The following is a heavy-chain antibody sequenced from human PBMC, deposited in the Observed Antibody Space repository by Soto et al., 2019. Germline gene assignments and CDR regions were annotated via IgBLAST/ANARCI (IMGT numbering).Heavy chain of an antibody. CDR2: IYYSGST. Sequence: SETLSLTCTVSGGSISSYYWSWIRQPPGKGLEWIGYIYYSGSTNYNPSLKSRVTISVDTSKNQFSLKLSSVTAADTAVYYCARGAGSSSPFDYWGQGTLVTVSS. J-gene: IGHJ4*02. V-gene: IGHV4-59*01. CDR3: ARGAGSSSPFDY. CDR1: GGSISSYY. D-gene: IGHD6-6*01.